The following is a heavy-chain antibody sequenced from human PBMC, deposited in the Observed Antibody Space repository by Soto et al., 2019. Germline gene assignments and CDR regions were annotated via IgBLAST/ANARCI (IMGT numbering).Heavy chain of an antibody. D-gene: IGHD3-16*01. CDR3: ARPRWRDDYNWGDFDL. Sequence: QVQLVESGGGVVQPGRSLRLSCAASGFTFSSYAMHWVRQAPGKGLEWVAVISYDGSNKYYADSVKGRFTISRDNSKNTLYVQMNSLRAEGTAVYYWARPRWRDDYNWGDFDLWGRGTLVTVSS. V-gene: IGHV3-30-3*01. CDR2: ISYDGSNK. J-gene: IGHJ2*01. CDR1: GFTFSSYA.